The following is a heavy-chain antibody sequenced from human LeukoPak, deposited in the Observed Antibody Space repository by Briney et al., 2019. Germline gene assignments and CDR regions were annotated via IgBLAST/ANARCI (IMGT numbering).Heavy chain of an antibody. CDR3: ASAYCTTTSCYSDY. Sequence: GGSLRLSCAASGFPFSSYSMNWVRQAPGKGLEWVSSITSSSDYIYYADSVKGRFTISRDNAKSSPYLLMNSLRAEDTAIYYCASAYCTTTSCYSDYWGQGTLITVSS. CDR1: GFPFSSYS. D-gene: IGHD2-2*01. J-gene: IGHJ4*02. CDR2: ITSSSDYI. V-gene: IGHV3-21*01.